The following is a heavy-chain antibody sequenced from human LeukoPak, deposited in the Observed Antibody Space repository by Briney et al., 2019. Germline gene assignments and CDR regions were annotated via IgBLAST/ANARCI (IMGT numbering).Heavy chain of an antibody. CDR3: ARLNDAFDI. CDR1: GGSISSGGYS. CDR2: IYHSGST. Sequence: SETLSLTCAVSGGSISSGGYSWSWIRQRPGKGLEWIGYIYHSGSTYYNPSLKSRVTISVDRSKNQFSLKLSSVTAADTAVYYCARLNDAFDIWGQGTMVTASS. V-gene: IGHV4-30-2*01. J-gene: IGHJ3*02.